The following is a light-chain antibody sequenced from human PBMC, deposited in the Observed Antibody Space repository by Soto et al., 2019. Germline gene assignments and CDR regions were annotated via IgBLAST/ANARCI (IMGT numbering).Light chain of an antibody. Sequence: DLQMTQSPSSLSASVGDRVTITCRASQTISTYLNWYQQKPGKAPKVLIYAASNLQSGVPSRFSGSGSGTDFTLAITSLQPEDFATYYCQQSYSTPYTFGQGTKLEIK. CDR2: AAS. V-gene: IGKV1-39*01. CDR1: QTISTY. J-gene: IGKJ2*01. CDR3: QQSYSTPYT.